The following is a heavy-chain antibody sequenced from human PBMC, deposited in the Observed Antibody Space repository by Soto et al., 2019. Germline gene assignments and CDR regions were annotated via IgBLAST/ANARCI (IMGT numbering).Heavy chain of an antibody. CDR3: ARWGIQLWFVVGHYYYGMDV. V-gene: IGHV3-48*03. CDR1: GFTFSSYE. Sequence: EVQLVESGGGLVQPGGSLRLSCAASGFTFSSYEMNWVRQAPGKGLEWVSYISSSGSTIYYADSVKGRFTISRDNAKNSLYLQMNSLRAEDTAVYYCARWGIQLWFVVGHYYYGMDVWGQGTTVTVSS. CDR2: ISSSGSTI. J-gene: IGHJ6*02. D-gene: IGHD5-18*01.